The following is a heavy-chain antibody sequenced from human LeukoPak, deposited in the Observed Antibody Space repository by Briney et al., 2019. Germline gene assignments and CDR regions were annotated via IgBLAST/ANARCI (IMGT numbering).Heavy chain of an antibody. Sequence: ASVTASCKASGYTFTGYYMHWVRQAPGQGLEWMGWINPNSGGTNYAQKFQGRVTMTRDTSISTAYMELSRLRSDDTAVYYCARSSSWLKYYFDYWGQGTLVTVSS. CDR2: INPNSGGT. CDR1: GYTFTGYY. J-gene: IGHJ4*02. D-gene: IGHD6-13*01. CDR3: ARSSSWLKYYFDY. V-gene: IGHV1-2*02.